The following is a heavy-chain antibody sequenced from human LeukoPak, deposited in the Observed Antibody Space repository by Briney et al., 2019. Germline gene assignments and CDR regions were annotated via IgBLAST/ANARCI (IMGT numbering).Heavy chain of an antibody. CDR3: AKDYVDL. D-gene: IGHD3-10*02. V-gene: IGHV3-30*18. CDR1: RFTFSSYG. J-gene: IGHJ5*02. Sequence: PGRSLRLSCAASRFTFSSYGMHWVRQAPGRGLEWVAVISYDGSNKYYADSVKGRFTISRDNSKNTLYLQMNSLRAEDTAVYYCAKDYVDLWGQGTLVTVSS. CDR2: ISYDGSNK.